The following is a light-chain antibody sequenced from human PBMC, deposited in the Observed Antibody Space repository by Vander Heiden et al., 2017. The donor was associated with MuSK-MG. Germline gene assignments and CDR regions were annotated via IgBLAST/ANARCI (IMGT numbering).Light chain of an antibody. CDR3: RREGSAPVT. CDR1: QDISNN. V-gene: IGKV1-33*01. J-gene: IGKJ4*01. Sequence: DIQMTQSPSSLSTFVGNRVTITCRASQDISNNLNWYQQKPGKPPKLLIYDASNLKAGVPSRSSGRGSGTDFTFSIRSLHPEEIATYYFRREGSAPVTFGVGTKVEIK. CDR2: DAS.